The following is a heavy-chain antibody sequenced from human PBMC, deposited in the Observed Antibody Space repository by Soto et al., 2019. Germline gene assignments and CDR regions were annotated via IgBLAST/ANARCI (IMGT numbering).Heavy chain of an antibody. Sequence: SETLSLTCAVYGGSVGGYYWSWVRQPPGKGLEWIGEINHSGSITYADSVKGRFTISRDNSKNTLYLQMTSLRAEDTAVYYCAKQSGSGSYYNVGSGGHFDYWGQGTLVTVSS. J-gene: IGHJ4*02. CDR3: AKQSGSGSYYNVGSGGHFDY. CDR1: GGSVGGYY. D-gene: IGHD3-10*01. V-gene: IGHV4-34*01. CDR2: INHSGSI.